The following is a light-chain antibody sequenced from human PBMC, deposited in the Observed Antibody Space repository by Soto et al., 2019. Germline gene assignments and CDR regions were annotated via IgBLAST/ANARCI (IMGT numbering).Light chain of an antibody. CDR3: HQYGSSPLT. CDR1: QSVSSSY. Sequence: EIVLTQSPGTLSLSPGERATLSCRASQSVSSSYLAWYQQKPGQAPRLLIYGASSRATGIPVRFSGSGSGTDFTLTISRLEPEDFAVYYCHQYGSSPLTFGGGTKVEIK. V-gene: IGKV3-20*01. J-gene: IGKJ4*01. CDR2: GAS.